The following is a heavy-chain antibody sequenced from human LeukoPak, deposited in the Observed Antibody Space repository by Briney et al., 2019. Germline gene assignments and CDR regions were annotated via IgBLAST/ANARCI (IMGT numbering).Heavy chain of an antibody. CDR3: ASLTIQGLYYDYYMDV. D-gene: IGHD3-3*01. CDR1: GGSISGSSYY. CDR2: IYYSGST. V-gene: IGHV4-39*07. Sequence: SETLSLTCSVSGGSISGSSYYWGWIRQPPGKGLEWFGSIYYSGSTYYNPSLKRPVTISVDTSKNQFSLKLSSVTAADTAVYYCASLTIQGLYYDYYMDVWGKGTTVTISS. J-gene: IGHJ6*03.